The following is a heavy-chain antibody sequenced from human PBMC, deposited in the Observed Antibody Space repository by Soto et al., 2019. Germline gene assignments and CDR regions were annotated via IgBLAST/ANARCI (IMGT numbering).Heavy chain of an antibody. CDR1: GGSISSSSYY. Sequence: SETLSLTCTVSGGSISSSSYYWGWIRQPPGKGLEWIGSIYYSGSTYYNPSLKSRVTISVDTSKNQFSLKLSSVTAADTAVYYCARHDMVVVVDGGGWFDPWGQGTLVTVSS. D-gene: IGHD2-15*01. CDR3: ARHDMVVVVDGGGWFDP. CDR2: IYYSGST. J-gene: IGHJ5*02. V-gene: IGHV4-39*01.